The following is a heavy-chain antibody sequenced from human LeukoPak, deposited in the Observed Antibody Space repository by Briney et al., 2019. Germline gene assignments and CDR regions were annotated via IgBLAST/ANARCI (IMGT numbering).Heavy chain of an antibody. J-gene: IGHJ4*02. V-gene: IGHV1-2*02. CDR1: GYTFTGYY. Sequence: GASVKVSCKASGYTFTGYYMHWVRQAPGQGLEWMGWINPNSGGTNYAQKFQGRVTMTRDTSISTTYMELSRPRSDDTAVYYCAIGFWSGYYFDYWGQGTLVTVSS. D-gene: IGHD3-3*01. CDR3: AIGFWSGYYFDY. CDR2: INPNSGGT.